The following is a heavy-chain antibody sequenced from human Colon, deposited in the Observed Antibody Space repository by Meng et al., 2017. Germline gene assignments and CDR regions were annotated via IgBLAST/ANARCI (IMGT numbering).Heavy chain of an antibody. CDR2: FHYTGPI. D-gene: IGHD6-19*01. V-gene: IGHV4-4*02. J-gene: IGHJ4*02. CDR1: GVSVTSGQF. Sequence: QGQLRGSGPGLVKPSVTLSLTCGVSGVSVTSGQFWTWVRQPPGKGLEWIGEFHYTGPINYKPSLMSRVTISVDTSRNQFSLRLTSVTAADTAVYYCAASSGWYRIDSWGQGTLVTVSS. CDR3: AASSGWYRIDS.